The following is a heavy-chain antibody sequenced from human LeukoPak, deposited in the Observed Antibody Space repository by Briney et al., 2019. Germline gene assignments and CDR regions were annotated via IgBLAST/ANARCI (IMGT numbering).Heavy chain of an antibody. CDR1: GFTVSSNY. D-gene: IGHD2-2*01. Sequence: GGSLRLSCAASGFTVSSNYMSWVRQAPGKGLEWVSVIYSGGSTYYADSVKGRFTISRDKSKNTLYLQMNSLRAEDTAVYYCARDPSEDIVVVPAAASDYWGQGTLVTVSS. J-gene: IGHJ4*02. V-gene: IGHV3-66*02. CDR2: IYSGGST. CDR3: ARDPSEDIVVVPAAASDY.